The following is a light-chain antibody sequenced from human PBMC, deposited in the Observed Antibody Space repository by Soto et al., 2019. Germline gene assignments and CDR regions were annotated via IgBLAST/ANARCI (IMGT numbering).Light chain of an antibody. J-gene: IGKJ1*01. V-gene: IGKV1-39*01. Sequence: DIQMTQSPSSRSASVGDRVTITSRASQSISSYLNWYQQKPGKAPKLLIYAASSLQSGVPSRVSGSGSGTDFTLTISSLQPEDFATYYCQQSYSTPRTFGQGTKVDI. CDR1: QSISSY. CDR3: QQSYSTPRT. CDR2: AAS.